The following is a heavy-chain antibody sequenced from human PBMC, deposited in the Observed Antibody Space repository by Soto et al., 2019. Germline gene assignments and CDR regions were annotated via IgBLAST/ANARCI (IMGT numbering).Heavy chain of an antibody. D-gene: IGHD5-12*01. J-gene: IGHJ4*02. CDR1: GYTFTSYA. CDR3: AALDIGDY. CDR2: VYGDSGNT. V-gene: IGHV1-3*01. Sequence: QVHLVQSGAEVKEPGASVKVSCKTSGYTFTSYAIHWVRQVPGQRLEWMGGVYGDSGNTKYLEKFQDRVTVTRDTSASTAYMEVSNLRSEDTALCFCAALDIGDYWVQGTLVTVYS.